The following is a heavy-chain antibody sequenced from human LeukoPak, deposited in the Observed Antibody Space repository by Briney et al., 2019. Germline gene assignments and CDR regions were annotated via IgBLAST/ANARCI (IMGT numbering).Heavy chain of an antibody. J-gene: IGHJ4*02. V-gene: IGHV3-21*01. Sequence: GGSLRLSCAASGFTFSSYSMNWVRQAPGKGLEWVSSISSSSSYIYYADSVKGRFTISRDNAKNTLYLQMNSLRAEDTAVYYCARGPFIAVAGPADYWGQGTLVTVSS. CDR3: ARGPFIAVAGPADY. CDR1: GFTFSSYS. D-gene: IGHD6-19*01. CDR2: ISSSSSYI.